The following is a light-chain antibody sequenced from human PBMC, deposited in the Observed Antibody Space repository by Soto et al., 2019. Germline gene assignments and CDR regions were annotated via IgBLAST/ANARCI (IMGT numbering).Light chain of an antibody. Sequence: ETVLTQSPGTLSLSPGEGATLSCRASERLSSVYLAWYQQRPGQPPRLLIYGASNRATGIPDRFSGSGAGTDFTLIINRLEPDDVAVYYCQQYGGSPRITLGQGTRLEIK. CDR3: QQYGGSPRIT. J-gene: IGKJ5*01. CDR2: GAS. V-gene: IGKV3-20*01. CDR1: ERLSSVY.